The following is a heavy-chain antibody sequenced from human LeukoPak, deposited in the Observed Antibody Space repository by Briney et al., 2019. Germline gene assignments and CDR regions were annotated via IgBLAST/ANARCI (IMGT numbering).Heavy chain of an antibody. V-gene: IGHV7-4-1*02. J-gene: IGHJ4*02. Sequence: ASVKVSCKASGYTFNSYAMNWVRQATGQGLEWMGWINTNTGNPTYAQAFTGRFVFSLDTSVSTAYLQISSLRAEDTAVYYCARRIAVAGTWYFDYWSQGTLVTVSS. CDR3: ARRIAVAGTWYFDY. D-gene: IGHD6-19*01. CDR1: GYTFNSYA. CDR2: INTNTGNP.